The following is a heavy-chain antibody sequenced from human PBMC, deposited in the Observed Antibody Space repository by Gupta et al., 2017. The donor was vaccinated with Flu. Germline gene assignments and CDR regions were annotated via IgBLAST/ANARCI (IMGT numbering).Heavy chain of an antibody. CDR1: GFTFSGFG. V-gene: IGHV3-30*18. J-gene: IGHJ4*02. Sequence: QVQLVESGGGVVEPGRSLRLSCAASGFTFSGFGMHSVLHAPGKGLEWVAGISDDGGNKYYADSLKGRFTISRDNSKNTLYLQMDSLRPEDTAVYYCAKERGILEWLFLDYWGEGTLVTVSS. D-gene: IGHD3-3*01. CDR2: ISDDGGNK. CDR3: AKERGILEWLFLDY.